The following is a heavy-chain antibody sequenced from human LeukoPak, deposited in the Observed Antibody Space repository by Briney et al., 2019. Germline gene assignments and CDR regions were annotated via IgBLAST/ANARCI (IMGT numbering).Heavy chain of an antibody. CDR2: IKQDGSEK. D-gene: IGHD2-8*01. V-gene: IGHV3-7*01. CDR1: GFTFSRYW. Sequence: PGGSLRLSCAASGFTFSRYWMSWVRQAPGKGLVWVANIKQDGSEKYYVDSVKGRFTISRDNAKNSLYLQMNSLRAEDTALYYSARPPLYAIGDYYYYYMDVWGKGTTVTISS. CDR3: ARPPLYAIGDYYYYYMDV. J-gene: IGHJ6*03.